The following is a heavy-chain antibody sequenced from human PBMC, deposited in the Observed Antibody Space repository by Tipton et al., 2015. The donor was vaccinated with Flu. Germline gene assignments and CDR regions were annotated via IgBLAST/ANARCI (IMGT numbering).Heavy chain of an antibody. CDR2: MNPNSGNT. CDR3: PREATGGNTP. V-gene: IGHV1-8*01. J-gene: IGHJ5*02. CDR1: GYTFTSYD. Sequence: QLVQSGAEMKKPGASVKVSCKASGYTFTSYDINWVRQATGQGLEWMGWMNPNSGNTGYAQKFQGRVTMTRDTSKSTAYMELSSLSSEDTAVYCCPREATGGNTPWGQGTLVAVSS. D-gene: IGHD4-23*01.